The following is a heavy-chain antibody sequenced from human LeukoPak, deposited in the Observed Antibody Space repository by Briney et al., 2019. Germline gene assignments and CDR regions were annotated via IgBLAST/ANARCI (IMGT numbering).Heavy chain of an antibody. CDR2: INPNSGDR. J-gene: IGHJ4*02. V-gene: IGHV1-2*05. CDR1: GDTFTVYN. D-gene: IGHD2-2*01. CDR3: ARDYCSSTSWLFDY. Sequence: AAVKVSCKASGDTFTVYNMHWVRHTPGPGVEWMWRINPNSGDRNYAQKFQGRVTMTSDTSISTAYMELSRLRSDDTDVYYCARDYCSSTSWLFDYWGQGTLVTVSS.